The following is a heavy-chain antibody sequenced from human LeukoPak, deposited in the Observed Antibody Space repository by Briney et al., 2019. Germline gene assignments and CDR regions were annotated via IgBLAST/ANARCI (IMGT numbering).Heavy chain of an antibody. CDR2: ISGSGGST. Sequence: PGGSVRLSCAASGFTFSCYAMSWVRQAPGEGLEWVSAISGSGGSTYYADSVKGRFTISRDNSKNTLYLQMNSLRAEDTAVYYCARDLEKIAVAGMGYWGQGTLVTVSS. V-gene: IGHV3-23*01. CDR1: GFTFSCYA. CDR3: ARDLEKIAVAGMGY. J-gene: IGHJ4*02. D-gene: IGHD6-19*01.